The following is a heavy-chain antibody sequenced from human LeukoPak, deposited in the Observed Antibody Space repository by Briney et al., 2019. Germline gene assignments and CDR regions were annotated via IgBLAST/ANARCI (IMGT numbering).Heavy chain of an antibody. CDR2: IYYGGST. J-gene: IGHJ5*02. CDR3: ARALGYCSGGSCTRGYNWFDP. Sequence: SETLSLACTVSGGSISSSDYYWGWIRQPPGKGLEWIGSIYYGGSTYYNPSLKSRVTISVDTSMNQFSLKLSFVTTADTAVYYCARALGYCSGGSCTRGYNWFDPWGQGTLVTVPS. D-gene: IGHD2-15*01. CDR1: GGSISSSDYY. V-gene: IGHV4-39*01.